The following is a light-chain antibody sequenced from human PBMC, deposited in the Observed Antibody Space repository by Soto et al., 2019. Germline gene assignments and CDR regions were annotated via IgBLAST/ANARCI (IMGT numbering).Light chain of an antibody. CDR3: QTWGTGSWV. CDR1: SGYNTYA. V-gene: IGLV4-69*01. J-gene: IGLJ3*02. CDR2: LNSDGSH. Sequence: QSVLTQSPSASASLGASVKLTCTLSSGYNTYAIAWHQQQPEKGPRYLMKLNSDGSHSKGDGIPDRFSGSSSGAERYLTISSLQYEDEADYYCQTWGTGSWVFGGGTKLTVL.